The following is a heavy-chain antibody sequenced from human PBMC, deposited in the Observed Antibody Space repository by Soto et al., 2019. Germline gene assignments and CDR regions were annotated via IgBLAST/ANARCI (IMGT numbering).Heavy chain of an antibody. CDR2: ISAYNGNT. CDR3: ARAGPIVITFGGVIVRGAFDI. Sequence: ASVKVSCKASGYTFTSYGISWVRQAPGQGLEWMGWISAYNGNTNYAQRLQGRVTMTTDTSTSTAYMELRSLRSDDTAVYYCARAGPIVITFGGVIVRGAFDIWGQGTMVTVSS. CDR1: GYTFTSYG. J-gene: IGHJ3*02. D-gene: IGHD3-16*02. V-gene: IGHV1-18*01.